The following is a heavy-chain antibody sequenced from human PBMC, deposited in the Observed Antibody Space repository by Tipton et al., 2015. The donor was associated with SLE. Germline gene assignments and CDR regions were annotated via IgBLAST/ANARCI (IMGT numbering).Heavy chain of an antibody. D-gene: IGHD3-16*01. Sequence: GLVKPSETLSLTCTVSGGSISSYFWTWIRQPPGKGLEWIGHIFYTGSTRHNPSLKSRVTISVDTSKSQIFLKMSSVTAADTAVYYCARDSLNWGSYYHGMDVWGQGTTVTVSS. CDR2: IFYTGST. J-gene: IGHJ6*02. CDR3: ARDSLNWGSYYHGMDV. V-gene: IGHV4-59*01. CDR1: GGSISSYF.